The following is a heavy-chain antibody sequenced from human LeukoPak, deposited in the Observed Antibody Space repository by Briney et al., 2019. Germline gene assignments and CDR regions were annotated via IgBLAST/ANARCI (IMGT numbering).Heavy chain of an antibody. CDR1: GYTFTVYY. CDR2: INPNSGDT. CDR3: ARDYCGGDCFPDY. J-gene: IGHJ4*02. Sequence: EASVKVSCKASGYTFTVYYVHWVRQAPGQGLEWMGRINPNSGDTNYAQKFQGGVTMTRDTSISTAYMELSRLRSDDTAVYYCARDYCGGDCFPDYWGQGTLVTVSS. D-gene: IGHD2-21*02. V-gene: IGHV1-2*06.